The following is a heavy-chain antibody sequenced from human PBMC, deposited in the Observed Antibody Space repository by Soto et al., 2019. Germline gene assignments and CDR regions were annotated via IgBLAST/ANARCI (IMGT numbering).Heavy chain of an antibody. CDR1: GFNFTNYG. J-gene: IGHJ5*02. CDR2: ISYDGSHN. CDR3: AKTPPIVLVPDAIWFDP. D-gene: IGHD2-2*01. Sequence: VGSLRLSCTASGFNFTNYGMHWVRHTPGKGLEWLAVISYDGSHNLHADSVKGRFTISRDNSKNTLYLQMNSLRAEDTAVYYCAKTPPIVLVPDAIWFDPWGQGTLVTVSS. V-gene: IGHV3-30*18.